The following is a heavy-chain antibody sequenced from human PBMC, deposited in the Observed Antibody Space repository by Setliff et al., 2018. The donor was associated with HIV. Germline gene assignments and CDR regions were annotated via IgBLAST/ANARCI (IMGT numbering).Heavy chain of an antibody. CDR2: IFYTGST. Sequence: SETLSLTCNVSGGSISSSSYYWGWIRQPPGKGLEWIGTIFYTGSTYHNSSLKSRVTISVDTSKNQFSLKLSSMTAADTAVYYCARRGWNGYKAFDYWGQGTPVTVSS. CDR3: ARRGWNGYKAFDY. V-gene: IGHV4-39*07. CDR1: GGSISSSSYY. J-gene: IGHJ4*02. D-gene: IGHD5-12*01.